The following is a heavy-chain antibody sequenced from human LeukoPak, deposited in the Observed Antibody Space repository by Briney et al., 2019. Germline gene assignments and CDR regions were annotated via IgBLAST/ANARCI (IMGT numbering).Heavy chain of an antibody. D-gene: IGHD5-18*01. CDR3: AQVDTAMGDAFDI. J-gene: IGHJ3*02. V-gene: IGHV4-39*07. CDR1: GGSISSSSYY. Sequence: PSETLSLTCTVSGGSISSSSYYWGWIRQPPGKGLEWIGSIYYSGSTYYNPSLKSRVTISVDTSKNQFSLKLSSVTAADTAVYYCAQVDTAMGDAFDIWGQGTMVTVSS. CDR2: IYYSGST.